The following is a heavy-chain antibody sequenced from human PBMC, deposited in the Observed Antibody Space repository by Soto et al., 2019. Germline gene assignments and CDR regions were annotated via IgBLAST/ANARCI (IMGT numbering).Heavy chain of an antibody. Sequence: SETLSLTCTVSGASISDYYWSWIRQPAGKGLECIGRIYASGNTNYNPSLKSRVTMSVDTSKNQFSLTLNSVTAADTAVYYCARESRSALGTVEHWGRGTLVTVSS. CDR1: GASISDYY. J-gene: IGHJ4*02. D-gene: IGHD6-13*01. CDR2: IYASGNT. V-gene: IGHV4-4*07. CDR3: ARESRSALGTVEH.